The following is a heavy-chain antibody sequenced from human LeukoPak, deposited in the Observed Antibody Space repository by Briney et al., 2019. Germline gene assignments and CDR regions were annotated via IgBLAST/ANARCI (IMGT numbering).Heavy chain of an antibody. CDR1: GFTFSSYW. V-gene: IGHV3-7*01. D-gene: IGHD2/OR15-2a*01. J-gene: IGHJ4*02. CDR3: VRGAYYAAY. CDR2: IKQDGSEK. Sequence: GGSLRLSCAASGFTFSSYWMSWVRQAPGKGLEWVANIKQDGSEKHYVGSVKGRLNISRDNVKNALYLQMNSLRVEDTGVYYCVRGAYYAAYWGQGTLVTVSS.